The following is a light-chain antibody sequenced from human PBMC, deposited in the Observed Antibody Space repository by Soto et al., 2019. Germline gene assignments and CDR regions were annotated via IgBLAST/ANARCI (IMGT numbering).Light chain of an antibody. Sequence: QSVLTQPPSASATPGQGVTISCSGTSSNIGSNYVYWYQQLPGTAPRLLISRHNQRPSGVPDRFSGSKSATSASLAISGLRSEDEAEYFCAAWDDRLSGWVFGGGTKLTVL. CDR1: SSNIGSNY. J-gene: IGLJ3*02. CDR2: RHN. CDR3: AAWDDRLSGWV. V-gene: IGLV1-47*01.